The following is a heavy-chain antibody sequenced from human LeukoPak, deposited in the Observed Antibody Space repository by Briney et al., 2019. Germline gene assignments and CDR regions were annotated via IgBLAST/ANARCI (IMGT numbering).Heavy chain of an antibody. Sequence: ASETLSLTCAVYGGSFRGYYWSWTRQPPGKALEWIGEINHSGSTNYNPSLKSRVTISVDTSKNQFSLKLSSVTAADTAVYYCARSPGYSSSWYRRGFDPWGQGTLVTVSS. CDR2: INHSGST. CDR3: ARSPGYSSSWYRRGFDP. J-gene: IGHJ5*02. V-gene: IGHV4-34*01. D-gene: IGHD6-13*01. CDR1: GGSFRGYY.